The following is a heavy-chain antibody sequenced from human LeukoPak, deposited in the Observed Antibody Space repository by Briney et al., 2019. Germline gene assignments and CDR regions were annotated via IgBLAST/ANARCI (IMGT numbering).Heavy chain of an antibody. Sequence: SVKVSCKASGGTFSSYAISWVRQAPGQGLEWMGGIIPIFGTANYAQKFQGRVTITADESTSTAYMELSSLRSEDTAVYYCARVVTDGLYYYYMDVWGKGTTVTVSS. CDR2: IIPIFGTA. J-gene: IGHJ6*03. D-gene: IGHD5-24*01. CDR1: GGTFSSYA. V-gene: IGHV1-69*13. CDR3: ARVVTDGLYYYYMDV.